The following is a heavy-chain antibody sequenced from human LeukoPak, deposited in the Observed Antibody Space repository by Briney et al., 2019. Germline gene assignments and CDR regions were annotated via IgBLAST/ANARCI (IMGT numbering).Heavy chain of an antibody. D-gene: IGHD6-19*01. V-gene: IGHV4-39*07. CDR1: GGSIGSSSYY. CDR3: ARDSLAVAAASFDY. J-gene: IGHJ4*02. Sequence: SETLSLTCTVSGGSIGSSSYYWGWIRQPPGKGLEWIGSIYYSGSTYYNPSLKSRVTISVDTSKNQFSLKLSSVTAADTAVYYCARDSLAVAAASFDYWGQGTLVTVSS. CDR2: IYYSGST.